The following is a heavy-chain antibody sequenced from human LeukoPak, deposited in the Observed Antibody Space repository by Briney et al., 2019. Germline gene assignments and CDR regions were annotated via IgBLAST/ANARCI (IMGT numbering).Heavy chain of an antibody. CDR2: ISYDGSNK. Sequence: GGSLRLSCVVSEFNFRNYWMSWVRQAPGKGLEWVAVISYDGSNKYYADSVKGRFTISRDNSKNTLYLQMNSLRAEDTAVYYCAKVLSAMVDYWGQGTLVTVSS. CDR1: EFNFRNYW. D-gene: IGHD5-18*01. V-gene: IGHV3-30*18. J-gene: IGHJ4*02. CDR3: AKVLSAMVDY.